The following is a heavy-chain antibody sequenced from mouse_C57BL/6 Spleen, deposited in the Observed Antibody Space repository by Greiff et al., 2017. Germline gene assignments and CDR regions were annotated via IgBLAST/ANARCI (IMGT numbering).Heavy chain of an antibody. CDR2: IYPGDGDT. J-gene: IGHJ3*01. CDR1: GYAFSSYW. V-gene: IGHV1-80*01. CDR3: ARTRGPYDGYSDRFAY. Sequence: QVQLQQSGAELVKPGASVKISCKASGYAFSSYWMNWVKQRPGKGLEWIGQIYPGDGDTNSNGKFKGKATLTADKSSSTAYMQLSSLTSEDSAVYFCARTRGPYDGYSDRFAYWGQGTLVTVSA. D-gene: IGHD2-3*01.